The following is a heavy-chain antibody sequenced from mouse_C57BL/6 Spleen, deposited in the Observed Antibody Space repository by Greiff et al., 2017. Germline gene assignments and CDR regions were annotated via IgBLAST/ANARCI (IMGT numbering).Heavy chain of an antibody. CDR2: ISSGSSTI. CDR3: ERNAYYFDY. V-gene: IGHV5-17*01. CDR1: GFTFSDYG. Sequence: EVQLVESGGGLVKPGGSLKLSCAASGFTFSDYGMHWVRQAPEEGLEWVAYISSGSSTIYYADSVKGRFTISRDNAKNTLFLQMTRLRYEDTAMYYCERNAYYFDYWGQGTTLTVSS. J-gene: IGHJ2*01.